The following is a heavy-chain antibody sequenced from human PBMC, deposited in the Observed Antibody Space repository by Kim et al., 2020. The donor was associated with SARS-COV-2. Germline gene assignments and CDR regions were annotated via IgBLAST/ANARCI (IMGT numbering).Heavy chain of an antibody. D-gene: IGHD3-22*01. Sequence: SVKVSCKASGGTFSSYAISWVRQAPGQGLEWMGRIIPILDIPNYAQKFQGRVTVTADKSTSTAYMELSSLRSEDTAVYYCARSMREHAFDIWGQGTMVT. CDR2: IIPILDIP. J-gene: IGHJ3*02. CDR1: GGTFSSYA. CDR3: ARSMREHAFDI. V-gene: IGHV1-69*04.